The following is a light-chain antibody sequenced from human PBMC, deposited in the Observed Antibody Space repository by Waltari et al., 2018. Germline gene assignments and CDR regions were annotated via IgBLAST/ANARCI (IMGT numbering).Light chain of an antibody. CDR3: SSYTSSDSWV. Sequence: QSALTQPASVSGSPGQSITISCTATSSDVGDYNYVSWYQQLPGKAPKLILFEVNNRPAGVSYRFAVSKSGNTASLTISGLQADDEAEYYCSSYTSSDSWVFGGGTKLTVL. CDR1: SSDVGDYNY. J-gene: IGLJ3*02. V-gene: IGLV2-14*01. CDR2: EVN.